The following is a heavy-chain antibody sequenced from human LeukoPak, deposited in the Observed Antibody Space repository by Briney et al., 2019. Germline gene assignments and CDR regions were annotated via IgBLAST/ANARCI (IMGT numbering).Heavy chain of an antibody. CDR2: ISSSSSYI. CDR1: GFTFSSYS. J-gene: IGHJ4*02. Sequence: GGSLRLSCAASGFTFSSYSMNWVRQAPGKGLEWVSSISSSSSYIYYADSVKGRFTISRDNAKNSLYLQMNSLRAEDTAVYYCATTTGTTWGYFDYWGQGTLVTVSS. V-gene: IGHV3-21*01. D-gene: IGHD1-1*01. CDR3: ATTTGTTWGYFDY.